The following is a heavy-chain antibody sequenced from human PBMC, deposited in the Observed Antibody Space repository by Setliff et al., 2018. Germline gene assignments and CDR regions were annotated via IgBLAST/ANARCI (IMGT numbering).Heavy chain of an antibody. J-gene: IGHJ5*02. Sequence: LSLTCTVSGDSLSGDNYFWSWIRHLPGKGLQWLGHIYYTGKTYYSPSLKSRLEMSVDTSKREFALRLSSVTAADTAVYYCARTSTYVLGSGSYWDRWFDPWSQGTLVTVSS. CDR2: IYYTGKT. V-gene: IGHV4-31*03. CDR3: ARTSTYVLGSGSYWDRWFDP. CDR1: GDSLSGDNYF. D-gene: IGHD3-10*01.